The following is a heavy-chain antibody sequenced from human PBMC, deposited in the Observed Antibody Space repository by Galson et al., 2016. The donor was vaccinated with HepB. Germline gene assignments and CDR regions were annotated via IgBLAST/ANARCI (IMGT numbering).Heavy chain of an antibody. V-gene: IGHV1-24*01. CDR1: GYTLTELS. J-gene: IGHJ4*02. D-gene: IGHD3-10*01. CDR3: ARMSHYGSTGYYPESYYFDY. CDR2: FDPEDGER. Sequence: SVKVSCKVSGYTLTELSMHWVRQAPGKGLEWMGGFDPEDGERIYAQKFQGRVTMTEDTSTDTAYMELSSLRSDDTAIYYCARMSHYGSTGYYPESYYFDYWGQGSLVTVSS.